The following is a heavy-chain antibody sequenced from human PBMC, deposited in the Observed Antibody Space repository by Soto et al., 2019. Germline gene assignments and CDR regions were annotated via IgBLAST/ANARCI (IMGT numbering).Heavy chain of an antibody. D-gene: IGHD6-6*01. CDR1: GGTFSSYA. Sequence: QVQLVQSGAEGKTPGSSVKVSCKASGGTFSSYAISWVRQAPGQGLEWMGGNIPISGTANYAQKCQGGVTITADNSTSTDYMELSSLRSEDTAVYYCASEGSTAAPQGGRAFDNWGQGTMVTVSS. CDR3: ASEGSTAAPQGGRAFDN. V-gene: IGHV1-69*06. J-gene: IGHJ3*02. CDR2: NIPISGTA.